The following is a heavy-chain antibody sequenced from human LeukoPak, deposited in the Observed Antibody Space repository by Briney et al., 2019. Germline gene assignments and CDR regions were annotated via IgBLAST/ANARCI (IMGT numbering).Heavy chain of an antibody. CDR1: GFTFSSYA. J-gene: IGHJ4*02. CDR3: AKRSGTNYYFDY. D-gene: IGHD2-2*01. Sequence: GGSLRLSCAASGFTFSSYAMSWVRQAPGKGLEWVSTISDSGGSTYYADSVKGRFTISRDNSKNTLNLQMASLRVEDTAVYYCAKRSGTNYYFDYWGQGTLVTVSS. CDR2: ISDSGGST. V-gene: IGHV3-23*01.